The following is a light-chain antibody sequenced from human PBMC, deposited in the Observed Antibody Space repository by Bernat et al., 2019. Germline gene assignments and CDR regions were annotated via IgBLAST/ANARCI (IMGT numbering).Light chain of an antibody. CDR3: SSYTSSSTLV. Sequence: QSALTQPASVSGSPGQSITISCTGTSSDVGGYNYVSWYQQHPGRAPKLMIYDVRDRPSGISNRFSGSKSGNTASLTISGLLDEDEADYYYSSYTSSSTLVFGGGTRLTVL. CDR2: DVR. CDR1: SSDVGGYNY. V-gene: IGLV2-14*03. J-gene: IGLJ3*02.